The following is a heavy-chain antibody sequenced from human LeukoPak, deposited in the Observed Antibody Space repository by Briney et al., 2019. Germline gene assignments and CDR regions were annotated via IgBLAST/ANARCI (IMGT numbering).Heavy chain of an antibody. Sequence: GGSLRLSCAASGFTFSDYYMSWIRQAPGKGLEWVSYISSSGSTIYYADSVKGRFTISRDNAKNSLYLQMNNLRAEDTAVYYCASRGGYYDSSGYYYDDFDYWGQGTLVTVSS. CDR1: GFTFSDYY. V-gene: IGHV3-11*01. D-gene: IGHD3-22*01. CDR3: ASRGGYYDSSGYYYDDFDY. CDR2: ISSSGSTI. J-gene: IGHJ4*02.